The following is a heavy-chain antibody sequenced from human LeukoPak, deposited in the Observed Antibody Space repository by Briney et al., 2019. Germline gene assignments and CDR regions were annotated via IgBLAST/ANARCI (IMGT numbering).Heavy chain of an antibody. V-gene: IGHV1-2*02. D-gene: IGHD1-26*01. J-gene: IGHJ5*02. Sequence: ASVKVSCKASGYTFTGYYMHWVRQAPGQGLEWMGWINPNSGGTNYAQKFQGRVTMTRDTSISTAYMELSSLRSEDTAVYYCASPSGVGSYYGRSHWFDPWGQGTLVTVSS. CDR2: INPNSGGT. CDR3: ASPSGVGSYYGRSHWFDP. CDR1: GYTFTGYY.